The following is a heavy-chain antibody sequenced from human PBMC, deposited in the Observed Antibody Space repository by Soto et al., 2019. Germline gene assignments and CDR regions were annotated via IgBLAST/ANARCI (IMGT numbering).Heavy chain of an antibody. CDR3: AKDKYDILTGYSIPNGFDP. CDR1: GFTFSSYA. D-gene: IGHD3-9*01. J-gene: IGHJ5*02. Sequence: EVQLLESGGGLVQPGGSLRLSCAVSGFTFSSYAMTWVRQAPGKGLEWVSGISGSGHSTYHADSVKGRFTISIDNSNNTLYLQMNSLRAEDTAVYYCAKDKYDILTGYSIPNGFDPWGQGTLVTVSS. V-gene: IGHV3-23*01. CDR2: ISGSGHST.